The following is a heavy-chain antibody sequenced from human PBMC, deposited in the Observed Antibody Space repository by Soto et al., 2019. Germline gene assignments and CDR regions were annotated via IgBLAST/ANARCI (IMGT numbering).Heavy chain of an antibody. V-gene: IGHV3-11*01. CDR1: GFTFSDYY. D-gene: IGHD6-25*01. J-gene: IGHJ6*02. Sequence: GGSLRLSCAASGFTFSDYYMSWIRQAPGKGLEWVSYISSSGSTIYYADSVKGRFTISRDNAKNSLYLQMNSPRAEDTAVYYCARDSGSLVVNYYYYGMDVWGQGTTVTVSS. CDR2: ISSSGSTI. CDR3: ARDSGSLVVNYYYYGMDV.